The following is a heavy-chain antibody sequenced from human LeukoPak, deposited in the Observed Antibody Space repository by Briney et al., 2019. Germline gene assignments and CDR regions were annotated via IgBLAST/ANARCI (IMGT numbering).Heavy chain of an antibody. V-gene: IGHV4-59*01. D-gene: IGHD3-10*01. J-gene: IGHJ4*02. CDR2: IYYTGST. CDR3: ASSGFRGVIILYFDY. CDR1: SGSFSGYY. Sequence: SETLSLTCAVYSGSFSGYYWSWIRQPPGKGLEWIGYIYYTGSTNYNPSLKSRVTISVDTSKNQFSLKLSSVTAADTAVYYCASSGFRGVIILYFDYWGQGTLVTVSS.